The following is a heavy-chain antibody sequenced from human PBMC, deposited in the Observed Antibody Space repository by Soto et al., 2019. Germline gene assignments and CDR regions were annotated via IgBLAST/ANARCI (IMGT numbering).Heavy chain of an antibody. Sequence: VASGGVLVQPGGSLRLSCAASGFTFDSHWMHWVRQAPGEGLVWDSRIKTDGSAAAYSDSVKGRFTISRDNTKNTLYLQMSSLRAEDTAVYFCVRESGVAADCWGQGTLVTVS. D-gene: IGHD6-19*01. J-gene: IGHJ4*02. CDR1: GFTFDSHW. V-gene: IGHV3-74*01. CDR3: VRESGVAADC. CDR2: IKTDGSAA.